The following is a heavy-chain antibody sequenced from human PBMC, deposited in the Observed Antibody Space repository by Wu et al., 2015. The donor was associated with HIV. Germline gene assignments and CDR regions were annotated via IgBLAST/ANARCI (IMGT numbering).Heavy chain of an antibody. CDR2: FDPKHGEI. D-gene: IGHD3-10*01. Sequence: QVPLLQSGAEAKKPGASVKVSCKVSGYTLTELSMHWVRQAPGKGLEWMGGFDPKHGEIIYAQKFQGRVTMTEDTSTDTAYMELRSLRFEDTAVYYCTTLRGGYYAGSDIPAAFDIWGQGTMVTVSP. CDR1: GYTLTELS. V-gene: IGHV1-24*01. CDR3: TTLRGGYYAGSDIPAAFDI. J-gene: IGHJ3*02.